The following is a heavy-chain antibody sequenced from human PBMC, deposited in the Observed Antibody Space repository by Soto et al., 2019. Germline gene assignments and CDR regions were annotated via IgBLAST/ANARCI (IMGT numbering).Heavy chain of an antibody. CDR2: ISYDGSNK. J-gene: IGHJ4*02. CDR3: ARDTYCGGDCYTYFDY. CDR1: GFTFSSYA. Sequence: QVQLVESGGGVVQPGRSLRLSCAASGFTFSSYAMHWVRQAPGKGLEWVAVISYDGSNKYYADSVKGRFIISRDNSKNTLYLQMNSLRAEDTAVYYCARDTYCGGDCYTYFDYWGQGTLVTVSS. D-gene: IGHD2-21*02. V-gene: IGHV3-30-3*01.